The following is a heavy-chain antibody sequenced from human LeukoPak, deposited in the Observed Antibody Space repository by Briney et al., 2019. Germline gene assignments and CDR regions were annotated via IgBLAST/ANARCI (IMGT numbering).Heavy chain of an antibody. CDR2: ISYDGSNK. J-gene: IGHJ3*02. CDR3: ARGSGIAVASDAFDI. Sequence: GGSLRLSCAASGFTFSSYAMHWVRQAPGKGLEWVAVISYDGSNKYYADSVKGRFTISRDNAKNSLYLQMNSLRAEDTAVYYCARGSGIAVASDAFDIWGQGTMVTVSS. V-gene: IGHV3-30-3*01. CDR1: GFTFSSYA. D-gene: IGHD6-19*01.